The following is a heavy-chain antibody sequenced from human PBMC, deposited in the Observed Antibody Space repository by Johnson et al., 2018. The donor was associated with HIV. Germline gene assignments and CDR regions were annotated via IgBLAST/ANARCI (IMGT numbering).Heavy chain of an antibody. CDR2: IGTAGDT. D-gene: IGHD6-19*01. Sequence: EQLEESGGGLVQPGGSLRLSCAASGFTFSSYDMHWVRQATGKGLEWVSAIGTAGDTYYPGSVKGRFTISRENAKNSLYLQMNSLRAGDTAVYYCARKQWLEIPSDALDVWGQGTVVTVSS. CDR1: GFTFSSYD. V-gene: IGHV3-13*01. CDR3: ARKQWLEIPSDALDV. J-gene: IGHJ3*01.